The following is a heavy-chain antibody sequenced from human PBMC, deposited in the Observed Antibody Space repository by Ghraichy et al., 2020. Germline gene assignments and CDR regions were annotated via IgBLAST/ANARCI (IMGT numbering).Heavy chain of an antibody. V-gene: IGHV3-11*06. D-gene: IGHD5-24*01. CDR2: ISSDSSYT. CDR1: AFTFSDYY. Sequence: GESLNISCAASAFTFSDYYMSWMRQAPGKGLEWVSYISSDSSYTNYADSVKGRFTISRDNAKNSLYLQMNSLRVEDTAVYYCARRDSRDGYTFDFWGQGTLVTVSS. CDR3: ARRDSRDGYTFDF. J-gene: IGHJ4*02.